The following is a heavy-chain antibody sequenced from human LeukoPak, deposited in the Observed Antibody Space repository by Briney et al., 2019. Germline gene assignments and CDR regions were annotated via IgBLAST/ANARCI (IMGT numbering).Heavy chain of an antibody. CDR1: GGTFSSYA. J-gene: IGHJ4*02. V-gene: IGHV1-69*04. CDR3: AREGPYSDSSRSRFDY. D-gene: IGHD6-6*01. Sequence: GASVKVSCKASGGTFSSYAISWARQAPGQGLEWMGRIIPILGIANYAQKFQGRVTITADKSTSTAYMELSSLRSEDTAVYYCAREGPYSDSSRSRFDYWGQGTLVTVSS. CDR2: IIPILGIA.